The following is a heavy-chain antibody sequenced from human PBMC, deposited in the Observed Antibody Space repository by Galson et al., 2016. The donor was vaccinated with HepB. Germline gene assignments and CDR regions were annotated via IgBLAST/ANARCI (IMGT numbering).Heavy chain of an antibody. Sequence: SVKVSCKVSGHTLSELSIHWARQAPGKGLEWMGGFDPEEDGKRLYSQRFQGRVTTTEDMSSDTAYMQLTRLRSEDTAVYFCAIGASVPVGEDWFFRFWGRGTQVTVSS. CDR2: FDPEEDGKR. D-gene: IGHD1-26*01. V-gene: IGHV1-24*01. J-gene: IGHJ2*01. CDR3: AIGASVPVGEDWFFRF. CDR1: GHTLSELS.